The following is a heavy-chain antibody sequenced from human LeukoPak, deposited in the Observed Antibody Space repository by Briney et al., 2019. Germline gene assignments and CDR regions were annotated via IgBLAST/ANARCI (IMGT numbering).Heavy chain of an antibody. CDR1: GITLSNYG. D-gene: IGHD3-22*01. Sequence: GGSLRLSCVVSGITLSNYGMSWVRQAPGKGLEWVAGISDSGGRTNYADSVKGRFTISRDSPKNTLYLQMNSLRAEDTAVYFCAKRGVVIRVILVGFHKEAYSFGSWGQGALVTVSS. V-gene: IGHV3-23*01. J-gene: IGHJ4*02. CDR3: AKRGVVIRVILVGFHKEAYSFGS. CDR2: ISDSGGRT.